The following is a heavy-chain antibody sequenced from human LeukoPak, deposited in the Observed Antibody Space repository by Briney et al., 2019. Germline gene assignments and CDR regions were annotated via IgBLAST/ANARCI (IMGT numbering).Heavy chain of an antibody. J-gene: IGHJ5*02. V-gene: IGHV3-74*01. CDR2: IDNDVRNT. Sequence: GGSLRLSCSASGFTINNHWMHWLPQVPGKGLKWVSRIDNDVRNTIYADSVKARFTISRDNAKNTLYLQMNSLRAEDTAKYYCSRDRPHNWFDPCGQGTLVTVSS. CDR1: GFTINNHW. CDR3: SRDRPHNWFDP.